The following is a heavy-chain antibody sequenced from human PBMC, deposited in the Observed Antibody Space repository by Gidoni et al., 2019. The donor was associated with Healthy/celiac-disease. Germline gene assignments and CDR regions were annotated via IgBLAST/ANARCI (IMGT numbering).Heavy chain of an antibody. J-gene: IGHJ4*02. V-gene: IGHV4-34*01. Sequence: QVQLQQWGAGLLKPSETLSLTCAVYGGSFSGYYWSWIRQPPGKGLEWIGEINHSGSTNYNPSLESRVTISVDTSKNQFSLKLSSVTAADTAVYYCARDALGPNDYWGQGTLVTVSS. CDR2: INHSGST. CDR1: GGSFSGYY. CDR3: ARDALGPNDY.